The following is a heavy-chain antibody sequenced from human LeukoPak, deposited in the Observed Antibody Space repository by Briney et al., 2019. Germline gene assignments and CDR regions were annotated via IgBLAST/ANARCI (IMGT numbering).Heavy chain of an antibody. CDR1: GFTFSTYW. D-gene: IGHD3-22*01. CDR3: AKDMGPEPMIADY. Sequence: GGSLRLSCEASGFTFSTYWMSWVRQAPGKGLEWVANIKQDGSQTYHADSVKGRFTISRDNAKNSLYLQMNSLRAEDTALYYCAKDMGPEPMIADYWGQGTLVTVSS. CDR2: IKQDGSQT. V-gene: IGHV3-7*03. J-gene: IGHJ4*02.